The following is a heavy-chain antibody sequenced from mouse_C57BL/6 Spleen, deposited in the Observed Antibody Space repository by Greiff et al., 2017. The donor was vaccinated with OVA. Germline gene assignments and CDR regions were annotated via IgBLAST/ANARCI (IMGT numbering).Heavy chain of an antibody. CDR2: INPNNGGT. V-gene: IGHV1-18*01. CDR3: ASAYYSNYRFAY. Sequence: EVQLQQSGPGLVKPGASVKIPCKASGYTFTDYNMDWVKQSHGKSLEWIGDINPNNGGTIYNQKFKGKATLTVDKSSSTAYMELRSLTSEDTAVYYCASAYYSNYRFAYWGQGTLVTVSA. CDR1: GYTFTDYN. J-gene: IGHJ3*01. D-gene: IGHD2-5*01.